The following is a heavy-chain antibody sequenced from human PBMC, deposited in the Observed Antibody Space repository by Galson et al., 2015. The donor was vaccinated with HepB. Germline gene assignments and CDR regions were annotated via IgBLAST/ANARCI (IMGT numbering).Heavy chain of an antibody. J-gene: IGHJ4*02. Sequence: SVKVSCKASGYTFTSYDINWVRQATGQGLEWMGWMNPNSGNTGYAQKFQGRVTMTRNTSISTAYMELSSLRSEDTAVYYCARDGSIAARRGLDYWGQGTLVTVSS. CDR1: GYTFTSYD. V-gene: IGHV1-8*01. CDR2: MNPNSGNT. CDR3: ARDGSIAARRGLDY. D-gene: IGHD6-6*01.